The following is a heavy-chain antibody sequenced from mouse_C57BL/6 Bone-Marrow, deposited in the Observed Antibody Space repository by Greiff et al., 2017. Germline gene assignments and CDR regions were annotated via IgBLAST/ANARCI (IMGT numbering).Heavy chain of an antibody. V-gene: IGHV1-81*01. D-gene: IGHD2-3*01. CDR2: IYPRSGNT. Sequence: QVQLQQSGAELARPGASVKLSCKASGYTFTSYGISWVKQRTGQGLEWIGEIYPRSGNTYYNEKFKGKAKLTADKSSSTAYMELRSLTSEDSAVYFCARSGDGYYGDYWGKGLWSLSLQ. J-gene: IGHJ3*01. CDR1: GYTFTSYG. CDR3: ARSGDGYYGDY.